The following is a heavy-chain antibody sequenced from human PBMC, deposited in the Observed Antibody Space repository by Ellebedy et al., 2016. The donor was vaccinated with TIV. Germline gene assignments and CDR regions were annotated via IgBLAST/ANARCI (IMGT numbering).Heavy chain of an antibody. J-gene: IGHJ4*02. CDR1: GFTFSSYW. V-gene: IGHV3-7*02. CDR2: IKYDASET. CDR3: ARWYDDSWTGYYS. Sequence: GESLKISCAGSGFTFSSYWMSWVRQAPGKGLEWVANIKYDASETYYVASVKGRFPISRDNAKKSLYLQMDSLRADDTGIYYCARWYDDSWTGYYSWGQGILVTVSS. D-gene: IGHD3-3*01.